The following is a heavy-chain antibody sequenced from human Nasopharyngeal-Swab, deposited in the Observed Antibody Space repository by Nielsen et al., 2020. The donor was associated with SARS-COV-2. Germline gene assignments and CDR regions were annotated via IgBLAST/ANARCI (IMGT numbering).Heavy chain of an antibody. D-gene: IGHD4-17*01. Sequence: RQAPGRGVGWMGEINHSGSTNYNPSLKSRVTISVDTSKNQFSLKLSSITAADTAVYYCARSPQTALTARASGYFDLWGRGTLVTVSS. V-gene: IGHV4-34*01. J-gene: IGHJ2*01. CDR3: ARSPQTALTARASGYFDL. CDR2: INHSGST.